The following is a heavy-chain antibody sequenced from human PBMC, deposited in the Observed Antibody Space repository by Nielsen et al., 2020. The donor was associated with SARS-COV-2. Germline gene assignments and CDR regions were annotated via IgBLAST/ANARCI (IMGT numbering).Heavy chain of an antibody. Sequence: GGSLRLSCAASGFTFDDYGMSWVRQAPGKGLEWVSGINWNGGSTGYADSVKGRFTISRDNAKNSLYLQMNSLRGEDTALYYCARGKVDPGSKDPFDIWVQGTMVTVSS. J-gene: IGHJ3*02. CDR3: ARGKVDPGSKDPFDI. CDR1: GFTFDDYG. V-gene: IGHV3-20*04. D-gene: IGHD5/OR15-5a*01. CDR2: INWNGGST.